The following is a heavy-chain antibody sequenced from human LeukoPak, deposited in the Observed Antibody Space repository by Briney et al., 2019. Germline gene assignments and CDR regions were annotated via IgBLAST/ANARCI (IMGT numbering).Heavy chain of an antibody. CDR3: ARQRVNYGDYDP. Sequence: PSETLSLTCTVSGGSISSSSNYWGWIRQPPGKGVEWIGSIYYSGSTYYNPSLKSRVTISVDTSKNQFSLRLSSVTAADTAVYYCARQRVNYGDYDPWGQGTLVTVSS. CDR1: GGSISSSSNY. CDR2: IYYSGST. V-gene: IGHV4-39*01. J-gene: IGHJ5*02. D-gene: IGHD4-17*01.